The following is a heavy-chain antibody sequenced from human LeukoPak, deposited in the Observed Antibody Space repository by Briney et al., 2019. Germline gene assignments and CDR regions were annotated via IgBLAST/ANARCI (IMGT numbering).Heavy chain of an antibody. J-gene: IGHJ4*02. Sequence: PGGSLRLSCAASGFTFSSYSMNWVRQAPGKGLEWVSSISSSSTYIYYADSVKGRFTISRDNSKNTLYLQMNSLRAEDTAVYYCARDLGGYYGSRGYWGQGTLVTVSS. D-gene: IGHD3-10*01. CDR1: GFTFSSYS. CDR2: ISSSSTYI. V-gene: IGHV3-21*04. CDR3: ARDLGGYYGSRGY.